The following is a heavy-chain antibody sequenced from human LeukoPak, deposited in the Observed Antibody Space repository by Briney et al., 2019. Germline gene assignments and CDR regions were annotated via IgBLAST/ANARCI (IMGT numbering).Heavy chain of an antibody. CDR2: MYPGESDV. J-gene: IGHJ4*02. Sequence: GESPKISCQGPGYSFTTYWIGWVRQMPGKGLNWMGIMYPGESDVRYNPSFQGQVTISADKSNNTAYLQRSSLKAADTAMYYCATLPFVEWLPLSYGCRGPLVMVSS. V-gene: IGHV5-51*01. CDR3: ATLPFVEWLPLSY. D-gene: IGHD3-3*01. CDR1: GYSFTTYW.